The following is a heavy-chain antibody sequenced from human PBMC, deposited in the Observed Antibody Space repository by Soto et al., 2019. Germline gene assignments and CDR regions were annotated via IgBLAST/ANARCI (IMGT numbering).Heavy chain of an antibody. V-gene: IGHV1-2*04. D-gene: IGHD6-13*01. Sequence: QVQLVQSGAEVKKPGASVKVSCKASGYTFTGYYMHWVRQAPGQGLEWMGWINPNSGGTNYAQKFQGWVTMTRDTSISKAYMELSRLRSDDTAVYYCARWGEASIAAAGHYYYYYGMDVWGQGTTVTVSS. CDR2: INPNSGGT. CDR3: ARWGEASIAAAGHYYYYYGMDV. CDR1: GYTFTGYY. J-gene: IGHJ6*02.